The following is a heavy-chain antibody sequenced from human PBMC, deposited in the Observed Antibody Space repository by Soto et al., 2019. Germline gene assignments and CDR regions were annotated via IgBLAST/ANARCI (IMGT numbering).Heavy chain of an antibody. V-gene: IGHV3-23*01. CDR2: ISGSGAST. CDR3: AKICPNCGTDV. D-gene: IGHD3-10*02. J-gene: IGHJ6*02. Sequence: EVQLLESGGGLVQPGGSLRLSCAASGFTFSTNALTWVRQAPGKGLEWVSSISGSGASTYYADSVKGRFTISRDNSKNTLYLQMNSLRAEDTAVYYCAKICPNCGTDVWGQGTTVTVSS. CDR1: GFTFSTNA.